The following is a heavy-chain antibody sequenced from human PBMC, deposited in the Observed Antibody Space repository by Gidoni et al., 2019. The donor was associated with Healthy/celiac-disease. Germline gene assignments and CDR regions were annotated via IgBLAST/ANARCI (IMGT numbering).Heavy chain of an antibody. CDR3: ARDPDCGGDCYSMEKPKTKFYDY. V-gene: IGHV1-18*01. J-gene: IGHJ4*02. CDR2: ISVYNGNT. D-gene: IGHD2-21*02. CDR1: GYTFTSYG. Sequence: QVQLVQSGAEVKKPGASVKVSCKVSGYTFTSYGISWVRQSTGQGLEWMGWISVYNGNTNYAQKLQGRVTMTTDTSTSTAYMELRSLRSDDTAVYYCARDPDCGGDCYSMEKPKTKFYDYWGQGTLVTVSS.